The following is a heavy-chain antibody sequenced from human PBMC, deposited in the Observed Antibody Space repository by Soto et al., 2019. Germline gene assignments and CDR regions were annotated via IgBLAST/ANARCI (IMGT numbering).Heavy chain of an antibody. D-gene: IGHD4-17*01. Sequence: EVQLVESGGGLVQPGGSLRLSCAASGFTFSSYWMTWVRQAPGKGLEWVANIKQDGSDKYYVDSVKGRFTISRDNAKDSLHLQINSLRAEVTAVYYCVRSRYGGCFDFWGQGTLVTVSS. J-gene: IGHJ4*02. CDR1: GFTFSSYW. CDR3: VRSRYGGCFDF. V-gene: IGHV3-7*04. CDR2: IKQDGSDK.